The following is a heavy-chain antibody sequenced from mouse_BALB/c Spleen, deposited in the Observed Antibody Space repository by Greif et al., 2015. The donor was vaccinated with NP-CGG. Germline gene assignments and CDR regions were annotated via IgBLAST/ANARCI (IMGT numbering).Heavy chain of an antibody. V-gene: IGHV5-9-1*01. D-gene: IGHD1-1*01. CDR2: ISSGGSYT. J-gene: IGHJ3*01. Sequence: EVKLVESGGGLVKPGGSLKLSCAASGFTFSSYAMSWVRQTPEKRLEWVATISSGGSYTYYPDSVKGRFTISRDNAKNTLYLQMSSLRSEDTAMYYCARLGDYGSSSWFAYWGQGTLVTVSA. CDR3: ARLGDYGSSSWFAY. CDR1: GFTFSSYA.